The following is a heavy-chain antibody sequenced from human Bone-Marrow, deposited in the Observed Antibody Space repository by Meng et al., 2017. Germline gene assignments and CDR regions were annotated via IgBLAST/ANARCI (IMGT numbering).Heavy chain of an antibody. CDR3: ASAYVDTVTVAYARVYGMDV. CDR2: IIVIFGAT. D-gene: IGHD5-18*01. CDR1: GGTFSNYA. J-gene: IGHJ6*02. Sequence: SVKVSCKASGGTFSNYAITWARQAPGQGLEWMGGIIVIFGATNYAQKFEGRVTVTADKSTSTAYMEMGGLTSEDTAVYYCASAYVDTVTVAYARVYGMDVWGQGTTVTVSS. V-gene: IGHV1-69*06.